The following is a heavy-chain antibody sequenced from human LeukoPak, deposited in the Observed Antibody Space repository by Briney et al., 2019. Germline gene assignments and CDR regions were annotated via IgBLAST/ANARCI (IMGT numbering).Heavy chain of an antibody. CDR1: GGSISSGGYY. D-gene: IGHD3-22*01. Sequence: SQTLSLTCTVSGGSISSGGYYWSWIRQHPGKGLEWIGYIYYSGSTYYNPSLKSRVTISVDTSKNQLSLKLSSVTAADTAVYYCARIDYDSSGYYLMRAFDIWGQGTMVTVSS. V-gene: IGHV4-31*03. CDR2: IYYSGST. J-gene: IGHJ3*02. CDR3: ARIDYDSSGYYLMRAFDI.